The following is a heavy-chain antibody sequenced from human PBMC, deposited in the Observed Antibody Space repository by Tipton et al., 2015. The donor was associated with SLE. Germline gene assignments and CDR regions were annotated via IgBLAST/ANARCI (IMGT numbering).Heavy chain of an antibody. J-gene: IGHJ4*02. CDR2: SRSKAYGGTP. D-gene: IGHD6-6*01. CDR3: AREDSSSSY. CDR1: GFTFGDFA. V-gene: IGHV3-49*04. Sequence: SLRLSCKTSGFTFGDFAMSCVRQAPGKGLEWVGFSRSKAYGGTPEYAASVKGRFTISRDDSKGVAYLQMNSLRSEDTAVYYCAREDSSSSYWGQGILVTVSS.